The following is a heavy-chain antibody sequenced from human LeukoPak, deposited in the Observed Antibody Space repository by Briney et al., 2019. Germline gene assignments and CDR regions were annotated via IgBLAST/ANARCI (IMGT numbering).Heavy chain of an antibody. CDR3: ARYYYDSSGYHYSFDY. J-gene: IGHJ4*02. Sequence: GESLKISCKGSGXSFTTYWIGWVRQMPGKGVQWMGIINPADSDTRYSPSFQGQVTISADKSISTAYLQWSSLKASDTAMYYCARYYYDSSGYHYSFDYWGQGTLVTVSS. CDR2: INPADSDT. V-gene: IGHV5-51*01. CDR1: GXSFTTYW. D-gene: IGHD3-22*01.